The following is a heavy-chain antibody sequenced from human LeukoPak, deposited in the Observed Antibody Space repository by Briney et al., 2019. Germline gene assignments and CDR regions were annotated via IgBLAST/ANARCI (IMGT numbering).Heavy chain of an antibody. V-gene: IGHV3-23*01. D-gene: IGHD2-2*01. CDR1: AFTFSSYA. Sequence: GGSLRLSCAASAFTFSSYAMSWVRQAPGKGLEWVSALSASGGTTYYADSVKGRFTISRDNSKNTLYLQMSSLRAEDTAIYYCAKEPREYCSSTSCPNWIDPWGQGTLVTVSS. CDR3: AKEPREYCSSTSCPNWIDP. J-gene: IGHJ5*02. CDR2: LSASGGTT.